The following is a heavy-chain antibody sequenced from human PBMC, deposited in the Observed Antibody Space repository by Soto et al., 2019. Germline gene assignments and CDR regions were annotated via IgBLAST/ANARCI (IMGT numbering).Heavy chain of an antibody. J-gene: IGHJ2*01. D-gene: IGHD2-2*01. CDR2: ISGGGDAA. V-gene: IGHV3-23*01. Sequence: EVQLLESGGALVQPGGSLRLSCAGSGFTFINYAMNWVRQAPGKGLEWVSSISGGGDAAFFPGSVRGRFTISRDNSKNTVTLQMNSLGVDDTAVYYCARKILGSTSRPNYWYFDLWGRGTLVTVSS. CDR1: GFTFINYA. CDR3: ARKILGSTSRPNYWYFDL.